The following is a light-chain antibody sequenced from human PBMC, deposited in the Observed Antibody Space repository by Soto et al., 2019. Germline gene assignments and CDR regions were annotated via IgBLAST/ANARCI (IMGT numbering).Light chain of an antibody. CDR1: QSISSD. Sequence: DIQVTQSTSSLSSSVGDRFTITCVASQSISSDLNWYQQKPGKAPKLLIYAASSLQSGVPSRFSGSGSGTDFTLTISSLQPEDFATYYCQQSYSTPQTFGQGTNVDI. V-gene: IGKV1-39*01. CDR2: AAS. CDR3: QQSYSTPQT. J-gene: IGKJ1*01.